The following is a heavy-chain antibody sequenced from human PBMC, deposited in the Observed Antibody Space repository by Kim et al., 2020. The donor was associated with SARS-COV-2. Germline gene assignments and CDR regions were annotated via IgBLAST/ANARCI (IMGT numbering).Heavy chain of an antibody. D-gene: IGHD6-13*01. CDR1: GGSLSGYY. V-gene: IGHV4-34*01. CDR2: INHRGST. CDR3: ARGGPRRGIAAAVNWFDP. J-gene: IGHJ5*02. Sequence: SETLSLTCAVYGGSLSGYYWSWIRQPPGKGLEWIGEINHRGSTNYNPSLKSRVNISVDTSKNQYSLKLSSVTAADTAVYYCARGGPRRGIAAAVNWFDPWGQGTLVTVSS.